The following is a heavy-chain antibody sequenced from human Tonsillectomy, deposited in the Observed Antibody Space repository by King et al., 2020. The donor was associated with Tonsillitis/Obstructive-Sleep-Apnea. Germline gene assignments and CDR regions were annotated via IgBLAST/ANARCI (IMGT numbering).Heavy chain of an antibody. V-gene: IGHV3-15*01. CDR1: GFTFSNAW. Sequence: VQLVESGGGLVKPGGSLRLSCAASGFTFSNAWMSWVRQAPGKGLEWVGRIKSKTDGGTTDYAAPVKGRFTISRDDSKNTLNLQMNSLKTEDTAVYYCTTEGYCSSTSCYFFYYYYYMDVWGKGTTVTVSS. D-gene: IGHD2-2*01. J-gene: IGHJ6*03. CDR2: IKSKTDGGTT. CDR3: TTEGYCSSTSCYFFYYYYYMDV.